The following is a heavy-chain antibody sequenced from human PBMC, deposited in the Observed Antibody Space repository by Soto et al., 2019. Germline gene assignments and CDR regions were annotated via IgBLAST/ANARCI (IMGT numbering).Heavy chain of an antibody. CDR3: ARPSNKYVAH. CDR2: INPGDSES. Sequence: GESLKISCKASGYSFSNYWIGWVRQMPGKGLEWVAIINPGDSESRYSPSFQGQVTISADKSISTAYLQWNSLKASDTAMYYCARPSNKYVAHWGQGTLVTVSS. J-gene: IGHJ4*02. V-gene: IGHV5-51*01. D-gene: IGHD2-15*01. CDR1: GYSFSNYW.